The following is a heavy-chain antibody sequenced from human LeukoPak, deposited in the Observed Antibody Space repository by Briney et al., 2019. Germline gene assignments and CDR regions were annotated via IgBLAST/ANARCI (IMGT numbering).Heavy chain of an antibody. CDR1: GFTFDDHA. D-gene: IGHD5-18*01. J-gene: IGHJ3*02. CDR2: ISWNRDGV. V-gene: IGHV3-9*01. CDR3: ARHRGYIDI. Sequence: ALRLSCTASGFTFDDHAMHWVRQAPGKGLEWVSGISWNRDGVDYVDSVKGRFTISRDSAKNSLYLQMNSLRAEGTALYYCARHRGYIDIWGQGTMVTVSS.